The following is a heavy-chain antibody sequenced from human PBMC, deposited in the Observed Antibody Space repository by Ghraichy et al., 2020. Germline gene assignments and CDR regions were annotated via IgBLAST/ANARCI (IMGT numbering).Heavy chain of an antibody. Sequence: GGSLRLSCAASGFTFSSYSMNWVRQAPGKGLEWVSSISSSSSYIYYADSVKGRFTISRDNAKNSLYLQMNSLRAEDTAVYYCARDQSGYDWDGALDIWGQGTMVTVSS. CDR1: GFTFSSYS. D-gene: IGHD5-12*01. CDR3: ARDQSGYDWDGALDI. V-gene: IGHV3-21*01. J-gene: IGHJ3*02. CDR2: ISSSSSYI.